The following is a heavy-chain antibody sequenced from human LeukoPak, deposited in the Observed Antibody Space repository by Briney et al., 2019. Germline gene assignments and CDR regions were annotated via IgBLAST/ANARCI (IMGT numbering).Heavy chain of an antibody. CDR1: GGSFSGYY. Sequence: LSLTCAVYGGSFSGYYWSWVRQAPGKGLEWVSYISESSSTIYYADPVKGRFTISRDNAKNSLYLQMNTLRAEDTAVYYCARDQIDYWGQGTLVTVSS. J-gene: IGHJ4*02. CDR2: ISESSSTI. CDR3: ARDQIDY. V-gene: IGHV3-11*04.